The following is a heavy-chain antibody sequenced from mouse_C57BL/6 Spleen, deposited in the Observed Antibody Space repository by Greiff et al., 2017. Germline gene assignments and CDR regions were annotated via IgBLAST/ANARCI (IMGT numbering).Heavy chain of an antibody. J-gene: IGHJ1*03. Sequence: EVKLMESGPGLVKPSQSLSLTCSVTGYSITSGYYWNWIRQFPGNKLEWMGYISYDGSNNYNPSLKNRISITRDTSKNQFFLKLNSVTTEDTATYYCAREGGLRRYHWYFDVWGTGTTVTVAS. V-gene: IGHV3-6*01. CDR2: ISYDGSN. CDR1: GYSITSGYY. CDR3: AREGGLRRYHWYFDV. D-gene: IGHD1-1*01.